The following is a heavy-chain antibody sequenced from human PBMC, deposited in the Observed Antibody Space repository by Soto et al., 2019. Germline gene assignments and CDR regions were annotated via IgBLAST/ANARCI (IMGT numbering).Heavy chain of an antibody. Sequence: QVQLQESGPGLVKPSQTLSLTCTVSGGSISSGGYYWSWIRQHPGKGLEWIGYIYYSGSTYYNPSLKSRVTIAVDTSKNQFSLKLSSVTAADTAVYYCARDRGYYDSSGSPSDAFDIWGQGTMVTVSS. D-gene: IGHD3-22*01. V-gene: IGHV4-31*03. CDR2: IYYSGST. CDR3: ARDRGYYDSSGSPSDAFDI. J-gene: IGHJ3*02. CDR1: GGSISSGGYY.